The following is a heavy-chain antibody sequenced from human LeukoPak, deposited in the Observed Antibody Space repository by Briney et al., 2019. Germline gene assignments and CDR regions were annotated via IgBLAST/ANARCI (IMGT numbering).Heavy chain of an antibody. D-gene: IGHD3-10*01. Sequence: PGGTLRLSCAASGFTFSSYAMSWVRQAPGKGLEWVSAISGSGGSTYYADSVKGRFTISRDNSKNTLYLQMNSLRAEDTAVYYCAKYHMVRGVIITNRGAFDPWGQGTLVTVSS. CDR2: ISGSGGST. V-gene: IGHV3-23*01. J-gene: IGHJ5*02. CDR3: AKYHMVRGVIITNRGAFDP. CDR1: GFTFSSYA.